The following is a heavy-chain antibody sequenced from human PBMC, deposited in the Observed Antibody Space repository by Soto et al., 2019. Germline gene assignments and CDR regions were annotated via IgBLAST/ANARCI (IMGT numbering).Heavy chain of an antibody. D-gene: IGHD6-6*01. Sequence: GASVKVSCKASGYTFTSYDINRVRQATGQGLEWMGWMNPNSGNTGYAQKFQGRVTMTRNTSISTAYMELSSLRSEDTAVYYCARGIPPLVSRTHHFAPWGQGTLVTGSA. CDR3: ARGIPPLVSRTHHFAP. V-gene: IGHV1-8*01. CDR2: MNPNSGNT. CDR1: GYTFTSYD. J-gene: IGHJ5*02.